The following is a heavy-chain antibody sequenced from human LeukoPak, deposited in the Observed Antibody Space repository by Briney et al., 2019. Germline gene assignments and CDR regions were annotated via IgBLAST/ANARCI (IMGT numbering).Heavy chain of an antibody. J-gene: IGHJ4*02. D-gene: IGHD2-15*01. CDR2: IYYSRST. CDR1: GASISSGTYY. V-gene: IGHV4-61*01. CDR3: ARGVSFFDY. Sequence: SETLSLTCTVSGASISSGTYYWSWIWQPPGKGLEWIGYIYYSRSTNYNPSLKSRVTISVDTSKNQFSLKLSSVTAADTAVYYCARGVSFFDYWGQGTLVTVSS.